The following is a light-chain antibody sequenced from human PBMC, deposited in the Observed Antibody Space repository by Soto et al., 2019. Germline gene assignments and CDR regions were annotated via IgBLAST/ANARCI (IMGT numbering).Light chain of an antibody. CDR2: ETY. Sequence: IQMTQSPSSLSASVGDRVTITCLASQSLSSRLTWYQQKPGEAPKLLIYETYSLHSGVPSRFSGHGAEKDFARTISSLQPDDFATYYYQQTFRPPYAFGQGTKLQIK. V-gene: IGKV1-39*01. CDR1: QSLSSR. CDR3: QQTFRPPYA. J-gene: IGKJ2*01.